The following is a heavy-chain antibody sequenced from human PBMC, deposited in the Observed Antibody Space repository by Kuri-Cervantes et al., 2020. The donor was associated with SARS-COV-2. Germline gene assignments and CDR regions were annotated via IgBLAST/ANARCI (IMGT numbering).Heavy chain of an antibody. Sequence: ESLKISCAVYGGSFSGYYWSWIRQPPGKGLEWIGSISHSGSTYYSPSLKSRVTISADTSKNQFSLKLSSVTAADTAVYYCARDPGIAVAGGFDYWGQGTLVTVSS. CDR2: ISHSGST. CDR3: ARDPGIAVAGGFDY. V-gene: IGHV4-34*01. CDR1: GGSFSGYY. J-gene: IGHJ4*02. D-gene: IGHD6-19*01.